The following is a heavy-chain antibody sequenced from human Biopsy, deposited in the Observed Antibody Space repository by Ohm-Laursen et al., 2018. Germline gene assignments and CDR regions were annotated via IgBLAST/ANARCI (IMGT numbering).Heavy chain of an antibody. CDR1: GGSFSDYG. D-gene: IGHD4-17*01. Sequence: SVKVSCKASGGSFSDYGLSWVRQAPGRGLEWMGRVIPISSTANYAQNFQDRLTITADRSTNTAYMELNSLRSEDTAVYFCATLTEDYGASPDSWGQGTLVTVSS. CDR2: VIPISSTA. V-gene: IGHV1-69*06. CDR3: ATLTEDYGASPDS. J-gene: IGHJ4*02.